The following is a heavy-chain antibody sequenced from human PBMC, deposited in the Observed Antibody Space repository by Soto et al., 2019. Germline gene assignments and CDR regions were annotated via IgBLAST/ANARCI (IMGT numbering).Heavy chain of an antibody. CDR3: AKDRGTTVRYFDY. V-gene: IGHV3-23*01. J-gene: IGHJ4*02. D-gene: IGHD4-17*01. CDR2: ISGSGGST. Sequence: EVQLLESGGGLVQPGGSLRLSCAASGFTFSSYVMSWVRQAPGKGLEWVSAISGSGGSTYYADSVKGRFTISRDNSKNTLYLQMNSLRADDTAVYYCAKDRGTTVRYFDYWGQGTLVTVSS. CDR1: GFTFSSYV.